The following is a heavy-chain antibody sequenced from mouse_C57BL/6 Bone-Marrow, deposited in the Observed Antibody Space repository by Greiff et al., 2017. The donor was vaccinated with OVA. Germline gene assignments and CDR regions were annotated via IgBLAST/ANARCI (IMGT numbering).Heavy chain of an antibody. Sequence: QVQLKESGPELVKPGASVKLSCKASGYAFSSSWMNWVKQRPGKGLEWIGRIYPGDGDTNYNGKFKGKATMTADKSSSTAYMQRSSLTSEDSAVYFCADYDGYYYYAMDYWGQGTTVTVSS. CDR1: GYAFSSSW. CDR3: ADYDGYYYYAMDY. V-gene: IGHV1-82*01. J-gene: IGHJ4*01. CDR2: IYPGDGDT. D-gene: IGHD2-3*01.